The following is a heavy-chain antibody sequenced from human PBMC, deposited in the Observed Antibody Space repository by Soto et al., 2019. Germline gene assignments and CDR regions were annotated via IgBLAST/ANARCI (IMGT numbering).Heavy chain of an antibody. CDR3: ARGRYGDYAFDP. J-gene: IGHJ5*02. CDR2: IGTAGDT. CDR1: GFTFSSYD. V-gene: IGHV3-13*01. Sequence: VQLVESGGGLVQPGGSLRLSCAASGFTFSSYDMHWVRQATGKGLEWVSAIGTAGDTYYPGSVKGRFTISRENAKNSLYLQMNSLRAGDTAVYYCARGRYGDYAFDPWGQGTLVTVSS. D-gene: IGHD4-17*01.